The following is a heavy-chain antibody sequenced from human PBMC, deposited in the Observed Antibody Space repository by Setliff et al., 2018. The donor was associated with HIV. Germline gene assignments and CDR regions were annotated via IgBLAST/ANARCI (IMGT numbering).Heavy chain of an antibody. CDR3: ARVRDSSGYYSYYYYHYMDV. J-gene: IGHJ6*03. CDR2: IYYSGST. D-gene: IGHD3-22*01. Sequence: KPSETLSLTCTVSGGSISSGGYYWSWIRQHPGKGLEWIGYIYYSGSTYYNPSLKSRVTISVDTSKNQFSLKLSSVTAADTAVYYCARVRDSSGYYSYYYYHYMDVWGKGTTVTVSS. CDR1: GGSISSGGYY. V-gene: IGHV4-31*03.